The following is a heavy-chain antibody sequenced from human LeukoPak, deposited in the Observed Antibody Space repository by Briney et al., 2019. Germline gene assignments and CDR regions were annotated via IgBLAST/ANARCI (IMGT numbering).Heavy chain of an antibody. J-gene: IGHJ4*02. CDR1: GVIFNNFA. V-gene: IGHV3-30-3*01. CDR3: AREGDTRAFDY. CDR2: VAFDGGNK. D-gene: IGHD1-26*01. Sequence: GGSLRLSCAASGVIFNNFAFHWVRQAPGKGLEWVAAVAFDGGNKYYADSVRGRLTISRDNSKNTLYLQMNSLRAEDTAVYYCAREGDTRAFDYWGQGTLVTVSS.